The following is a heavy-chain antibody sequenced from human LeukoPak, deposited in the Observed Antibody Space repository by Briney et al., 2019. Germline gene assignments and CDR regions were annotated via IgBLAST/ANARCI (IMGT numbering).Heavy chain of an antibody. CDR1: GFPFSDHW. J-gene: IGHJ4*02. CDR3: ARASSGLYFDY. D-gene: IGHD3-22*01. CDR2: INSDGSGT. V-gene: IGHV3-74*03. Sequence: TGGSLRLSCAASGFPFSDHWIHWVRQAPGKGLVWVSRINSDGSGTTYADSVKGRFTISRDNAKNTLYLQMNSLRAEDTAVYYCARASSGLYFDYWGQGTLVTVSS.